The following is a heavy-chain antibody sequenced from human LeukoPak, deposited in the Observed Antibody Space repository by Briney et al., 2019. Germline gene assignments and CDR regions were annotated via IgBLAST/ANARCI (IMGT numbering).Heavy chain of an antibody. D-gene: IGHD2-15*01. CDR2: ISYDGSNK. Sequence: PGGSLRLSCAASGFNFHSYGMHWVRQAPGKGLEWVAVISYDGSNKYYADSVKGRFTISRDNSKNTLYLQMNSLRAEDTAVYYCAKDRSGGSCYDYWGQGTLVTVSS. CDR1: GFNFHSYG. V-gene: IGHV3-30*18. CDR3: AKDRSGGSCYDY. J-gene: IGHJ4*02.